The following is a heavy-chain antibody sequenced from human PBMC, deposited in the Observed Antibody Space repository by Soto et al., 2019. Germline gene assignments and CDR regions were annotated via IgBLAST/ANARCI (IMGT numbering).Heavy chain of an antibody. CDR3: ARGVVGAATPYYFDY. CDR2: ISSSSSYI. V-gene: IGHV3-21*01. J-gene: IGHJ4*02. CDR1: GFTFSTYN. Sequence: EVQLVESGGGLVKPGGSLRLSCAASGFTFSTYNMNWVRQAPGKGLEWVSSISSSSSYINYADSVKGRFTISRDNAKNSLYLQMNSLRAEDTAVYYCARGVVGAATPYYFDYWGQGTLVTVSS. D-gene: IGHD2-15*01.